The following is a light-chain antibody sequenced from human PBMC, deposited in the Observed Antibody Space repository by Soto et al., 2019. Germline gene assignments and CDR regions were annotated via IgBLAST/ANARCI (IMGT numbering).Light chain of an antibody. J-gene: IGKJ1*01. CDR2: GAS. CDR3: QQYNNWQT. Sequence: EIVMTQSPATLSVSPGERATLSCRASQSVSSNLAWYQQKPGQAPRLLIYGASTRATGIPARFSGSGSGTGFTLTISSLQSEDFAVYYCQQYNNWQTFGQGTKVEIK. V-gene: IGKV3-15*01. CDR1: QSVSSN.